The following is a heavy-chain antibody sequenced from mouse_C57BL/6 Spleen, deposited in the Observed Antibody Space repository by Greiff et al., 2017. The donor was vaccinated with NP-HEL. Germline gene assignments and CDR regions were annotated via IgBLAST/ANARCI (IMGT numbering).Heavy chain of an antibody. V-gene: IGHV5-16*01. Sequence: EVKVVESEGGLVQPGSSMKLSCTASGFTFSDYYMAWVRQVPEKGLEWVANINYDGSSTYYLDSLKSRFIISRDNAKNILYLQMSSLKSEDTATYYCARDRHFDYWGQGTTLTVSS. CDR1: GFTFSDYY. CDR3: ARDRHFDY. CDR2: INYDGSST. J-gene: IGHJ2*01.